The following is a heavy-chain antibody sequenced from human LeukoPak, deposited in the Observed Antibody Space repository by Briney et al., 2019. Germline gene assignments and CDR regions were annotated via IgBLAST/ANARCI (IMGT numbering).Heavy chain of an antibody. D-gene: IGHD2-2*01. CDR1: GYTFTSYD. V-gene: IGHV1-8*01. J-gene: IGHJ6*03. Sequence: ASVTVSCKASGYTFTSYDINWVRQAPGQGLEWMGWMNPNSGDTGYAQKFQGRVTTTRNTSISTAYMELSSLRSEDTAVYYCARGHRVVVPAARPYYYYYMDVWGKGTTVTVSS. CDR3: ARGHRVVVPAARPYYYYYMDV. CDR2: MNPNSGDT.